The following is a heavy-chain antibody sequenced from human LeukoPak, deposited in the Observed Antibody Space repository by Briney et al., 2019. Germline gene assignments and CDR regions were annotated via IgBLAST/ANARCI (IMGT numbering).Heavy chain of an antibody. Sequence: SVKVSCKASGATFSSYAISWVRQAPGQGLEWMGGVIPIFGTTNYAQKFQGRVQIPADEPTTTAYMEMSSLRSEDTAVYYCARWGSVATIPLDYYYYYGMEVWGQGTTVIVPS. V-gene: IGHV1-69*13. CDR2: VIPIFGTT. J-gene: IGHJ6*01. CDR1: GATFSSYA. D-gene: IGHD5-12*01. CDR3: ARWGSVATIPLDYYYYYGMEV.